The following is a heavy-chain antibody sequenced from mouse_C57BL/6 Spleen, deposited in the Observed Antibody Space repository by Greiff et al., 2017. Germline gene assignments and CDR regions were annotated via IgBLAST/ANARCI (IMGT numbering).Heavy chain of an antibody. Sequence: EVQLQESGPGLAKPSQTLSLTCSVTGYSITSDYWNWIRKFPGNKLEYMGYISYSGSTSYNQSLKSRISITRDTSKNQYYLQLNSVTTEDTATYYCARGIPLDSSGPAWFAYWGQGTLVTVSA. CDR3: ARGIPLDSSGPAWFAY. D-gene: IGHD3-2*02. CDR2: ISYSGST. CDR1: GYSITSDY. J-gene: IGHJ3*01. V-gene: IGHV3-8*01.